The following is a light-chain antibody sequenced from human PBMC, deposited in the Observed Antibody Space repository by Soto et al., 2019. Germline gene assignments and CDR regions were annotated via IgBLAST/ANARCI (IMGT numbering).Light chain of an antibody. CDR2: EVS. CDR3: SSYTGSSTPV. CDR1: SSDVGGYNY. J-gene: IGLJ3*02. V-gene: IGLV2-14*01. Sequence: QSALTQPASGSGSPGQSITISCTGTSSDVGGYNYVSWYQHHPGKAPKLMIYEVSNRPSGVSNRFSGSKSGNTASLTISGLQAEDEADYYCSSYTGSSTPVFGGGTKVTVL.